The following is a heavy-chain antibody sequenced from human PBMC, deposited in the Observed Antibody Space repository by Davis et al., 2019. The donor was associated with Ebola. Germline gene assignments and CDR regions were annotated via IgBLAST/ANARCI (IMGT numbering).Heavy chain of an antibody. CDR2: IYYSGST. D-gene: IGHD4-17*01. V-gene: IGHV4-59*01. J-gene: IGHJ4*02. Sequence: SETLSLTCTVSGGSISGFYWSWIRQPPGRGLEYIGYIYYSGSTNYNPSLKSRVTISVDTSKNQFSLKLSSVTAADTAVYYCARVSGIDYGVDYWGQGTLVTVSS. CDR1: GGSISGFY. CDR3: ARVSGIDYGVDY.